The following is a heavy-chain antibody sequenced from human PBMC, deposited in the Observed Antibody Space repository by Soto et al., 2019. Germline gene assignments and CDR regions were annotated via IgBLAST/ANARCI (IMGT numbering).Heavy chain of an antibody. J-gene: IGHJ4*01. D-gene: IGHD2-8*01. CDR2: ISANSGKT. V-gene: IGHV3-23*01. Sequence: EVQLLESGGGLVQPGGSLRLSCTASGFTFSSYAMSWVRQAPGKELEWVSTISANSGKTNYAESVKGRFSISRDNSKNTVHLQLDSLRAEDTAVYFCAKLGFVLMELYYFHQWGHGTLVTVSS. CDR3: AKLGFVLMELYYFHQ. CDR1: GFTFSSYA.